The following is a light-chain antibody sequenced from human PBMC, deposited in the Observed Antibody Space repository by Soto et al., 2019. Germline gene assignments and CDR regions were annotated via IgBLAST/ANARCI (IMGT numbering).Light chain of an antibody. V-gene: IGLV1-40*01. CDR1: SSNIGAGYD. J-gene: IGLJ2*01. CDR3: RSYDSSLSAVV. CDR2: GNS. Sequence: QSVLTQPPSVSGAPGPRVTISCTGSSSNIGAGYDVHWYQQLPGTAPKLLIYGNSNRPSGVPDRFSGSKSGTSASLAITGLQAEDEAVYYCRSYDSSLSAVVFGGGTKLTVL.